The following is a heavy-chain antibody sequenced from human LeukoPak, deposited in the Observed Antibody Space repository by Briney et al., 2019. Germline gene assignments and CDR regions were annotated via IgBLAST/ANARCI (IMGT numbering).Heavy chain of an antibody. Sequence: GGSLRLSCAASGFTFSSYAMSWVRQAPGKGLEWVSAISGSGGSTYYADSVKGRFTISRDNSKNTLYLQMHSLRAEDTAVYYCANRSLGYCSSTSCYEGGWFDPWGQGTLVTVSS. V-gene: IGHV3-23*01. CDR1: GFTFSSYA. CDR3: ANRSLGYCSSTSCYEGGWFDP. CDR2: ISGSGGST. D-gene: IGHD2-2*01. J-gene: IGHJ5*02.